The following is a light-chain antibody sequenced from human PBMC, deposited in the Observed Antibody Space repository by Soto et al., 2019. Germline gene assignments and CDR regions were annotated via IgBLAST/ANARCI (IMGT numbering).Light chain of an antibody. J-gene: IGLJ2*01. V-gene: IGLV3-1*01. CDR3: QAWGSSTVV. CDR1: KLGDKY. CDR2: EDN. Sequence: SYELTQPPSVSVSXXXTVXXXCSGDKLGDKYACWYQQKPGQSPVLVIYEDNKRPSGIPERFSGSNSGNTATLTISGTQAMDEADYYCQAWGSSTVVFGGGTKVTVL.